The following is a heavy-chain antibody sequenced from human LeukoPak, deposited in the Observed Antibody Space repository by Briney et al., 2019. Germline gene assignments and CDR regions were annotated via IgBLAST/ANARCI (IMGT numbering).Heavy chain of an antibody. D-gene: IGHD3-3*01. V-gene: IGHV1-69*13. CDR3: ARSMIPIFGVVMGWFDP. Sequence: GASVKVSCKASGGTFSSYAISWVRQAPGQGLEWMGGIIPIFGTANYAQKFQGRVTITADESTRTAFMEVSSLRSEDMAVYYCARSMIPIFGVVMGWFDPWGQGTLVTVSS. CDR1: GGTFSSYA. J-gene: IGHJ5*02. CDR2: IIPIFGTA.